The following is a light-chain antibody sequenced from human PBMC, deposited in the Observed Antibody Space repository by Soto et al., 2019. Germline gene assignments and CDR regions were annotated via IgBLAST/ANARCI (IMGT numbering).Light chain of an antibody. J-gene: IGKJ5*01. V-gene: IGKV3-11*01. Sequence: EIVLTQSPGTLSLSPGERTTLSCRASQSVSSYLAWYQQKPGQAPRLLIYDASNRATGIPARFSGSGSGTEFTLTISSLQSEDVAVYYCQQYNNWPPITFGQGTRLEIK. CDR1: QSVSSY. CDR2: DAS. CDR3: QQYNNWPPIT.